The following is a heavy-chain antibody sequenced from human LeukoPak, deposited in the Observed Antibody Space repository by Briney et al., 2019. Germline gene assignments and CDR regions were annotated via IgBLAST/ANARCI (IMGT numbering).Heavy chain of an antibody. CDR2: IIPILGIA. CDR3: ARHGGGYSYGYFYYGMDV. V-gene: IGHV1-69*02. Sequence: SVKVSCKASGYTFTGYYMHWVRQAPGQGLEWMGRIIPILGIANYAQKFQGRVTITADKSTSTAYMELSSLRSEDTAVYYCARHGGGYSYGYFYYGMDVWGQGTTVTVSS. J-gene: IGHJ6*02. CDR1: GYTFTGYY. D-gene: IGHD5-18*01.